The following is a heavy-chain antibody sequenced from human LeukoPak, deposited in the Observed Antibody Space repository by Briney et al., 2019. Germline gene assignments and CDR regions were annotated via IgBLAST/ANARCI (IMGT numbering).Heavy chain of an antibody. Sequence: GGSLRLSCAASGFTFSSYSMNWVRQAPGKGLEWVSSISSSSSYTYYADSVKGRFTISRDNAKNSLYLQMNSLRAEDTAVYYCARDLSGSYIQYFDYWGQGTLVTVSS. J-gene: IGHJ4*02. V-gene: IGHV3-21*01. D-gene: IGHD1-26*01. CDR3: ARDLSGSYIQYFDY. CDR1: GFTFSSYS. CDR2: ISSSSSYT.